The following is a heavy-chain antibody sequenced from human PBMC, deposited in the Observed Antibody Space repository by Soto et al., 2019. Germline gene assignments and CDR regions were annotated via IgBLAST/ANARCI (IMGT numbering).Heavy chain of an antibody. Sequence: QVQLVQSGAEVKKPGASVKVSCKASGYTFTSYGISWVRQAPGQGLEWMGWISAYNGNTNYAQKLQGRVTMTTDTGTSTAYMERRSVRADDRAVYYCARGGDWGIGLVAFDPGGQGTLVTVSS. CDR1: GYTFTSYG. CDR3: ARGGDWGIGLVAFDP. V-gene: IGHV1-18*04. D-gene: IGHD2-8*01. J-gene: IGHJ5*02. CDR2: ISAYNGNT.